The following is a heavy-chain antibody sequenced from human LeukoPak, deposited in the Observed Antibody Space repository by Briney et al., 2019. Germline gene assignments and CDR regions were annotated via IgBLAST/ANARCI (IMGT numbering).Heavy chain of an antibody. CDR3: ASLGSNYYDSSGYPDGEDY. D-gene: IGHD3-22*01. CDR1: GFTFSSYS. V-gene: IGHV3-21*01. J-gene: IGHJ4*02. Sequence: PGGSLRLSCAASGFTFSSYSMNWVRQAPGKGLEWVSSISSSSSYIYYADSVKGRLTISRDNAKNSLYLQMNSLRAEDTAVYYCASLGSNYYDSSGYPDGEDYWGQGTLVTVSS. CDR2: ISSSSSYI.